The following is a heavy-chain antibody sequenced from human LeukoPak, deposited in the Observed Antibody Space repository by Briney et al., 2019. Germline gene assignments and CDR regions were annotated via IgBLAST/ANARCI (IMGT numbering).Heavy chain of an antibody. V-gene: IGHV4-38-2*02. J-gene: IGHJ3*02. CDR2: IYHSGST. D-gene: IGHD3-9*01. CDR1: GYSISSGYY. CDR3: ARAGYDTATGYCGAFDI. Sequence: SETLSLTCTVSGYSISSGYYWGWIRQPPGKGLEWIGSIYHSGSTYYNPSLQSRVTISVDTSKNQFSLKLNSVTAADTAVYYCARAGYDTATGYCGAFDIWGQGTMVTVSS.